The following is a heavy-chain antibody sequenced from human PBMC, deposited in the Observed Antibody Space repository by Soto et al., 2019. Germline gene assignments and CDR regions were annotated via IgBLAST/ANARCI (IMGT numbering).Heavy chain of an antibody. J-gene: IGHJ4*02. D-gene: IGHD1-26*01. CDR1: GYTLTELS. CDR3: ATVNSNLGSYFDY. CDR2: FDPEDGET. Sequence: ASVKVSCKVSGYTLTELSMHWVRQAPGKGLEWMGGFDPEDGETIYAQKFQGRVTMAEDTSTDTAYMELSSLRSEDTAVYYCATVNSNLGSYFDYWGQGTLVTVSS. V-gene: IGHV1-24*01.